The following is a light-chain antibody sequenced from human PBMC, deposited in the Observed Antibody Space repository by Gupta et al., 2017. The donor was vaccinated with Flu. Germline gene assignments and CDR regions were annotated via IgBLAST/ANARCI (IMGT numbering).Light chain of an antibody. J-gene: IGLJ3*02. CDR2: EVS. V-gene: IGLV2-14*01. CDR1: NSDIGAYHY. Sequence: SALSQPPSVSGSLGHSLALPRTRTNSDIGAYHYVSWYQQHPGKAPKLMIYEVSTRPPGVSPRFPGTKSGNAASLTISGLQAEDAADYYCGSYGAVGVFGGGTKVTVL. CDR3: GSYGAVGV.